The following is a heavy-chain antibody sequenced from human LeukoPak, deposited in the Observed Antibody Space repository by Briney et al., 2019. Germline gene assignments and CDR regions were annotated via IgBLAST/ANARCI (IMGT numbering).Heavy chain of an antibody. CDR2: IKQDGSEK. Sequence: GGSLRLSCAASGFTVSTYWMSWVRQTPGKGLEWVANIKQDGSEKYYVDSVKGRFTISRDNAKNSLYLQMNSLRAEDTAVYYCARDVTGWSYYDFWSGYPSSTFDYWGQGTLVTVSS. V-gene: IGHV3-7*03. CDR1: GFTVSTYW. J-gene: IGHJ4*02. D-gene: IGHD3-3*01. CDR3: ARDVTGWSYYDFWSGYPSSTFDY.